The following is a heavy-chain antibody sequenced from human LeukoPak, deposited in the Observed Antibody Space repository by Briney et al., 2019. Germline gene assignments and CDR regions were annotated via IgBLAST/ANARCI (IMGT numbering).Heavy chain of an antibody. CDR1: GGSISSSSYY. CDR3: ARHLGYSGYDQDYYYGMDV. Sequence: PSETLSLTCTVSGGSISSSSYYWGWIRQPPGKGLEWIGSIYYSGSTYYNPSLKSRVTTSVDTSKNQFSLKLSSVTAADTAVYYCARHLGYSGYDQDYYYGMDVWGQGTTVTVSS. J-gene: IGHJ6*02. D-gene: IGHD5-12*01. V-gene: IGHV4-39*01. CDR2: IYYSGST.